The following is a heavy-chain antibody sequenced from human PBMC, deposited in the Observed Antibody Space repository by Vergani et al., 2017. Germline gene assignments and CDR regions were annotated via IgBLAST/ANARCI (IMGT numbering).Heavy chain of an antibody. Sequence: QVQLVESGGGVVQPGRSLRLSCAASGFTFSSYGMHWVRQAPGKGLEWVAVIWYDGSNKYYADSVKGRFTISRDNSKNTLYLQMNSLRAEDTAVYYCARDPRGDAFDIWGQGTMVTVSS. CDR2: IWYDGSNK. CDR3: ARDPRGDAFDI. CDR1: GFTFSSYG. V-gene: IGHV3-33*01. D-gene: IGHD3-16*01. J-gene: IGHJ3*02.